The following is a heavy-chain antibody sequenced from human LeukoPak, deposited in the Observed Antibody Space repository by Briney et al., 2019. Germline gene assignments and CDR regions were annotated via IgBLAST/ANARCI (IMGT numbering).Heavy chain of an antibody. J-gene: IGHJ4*02. CDR2: VFYGGTP. CDR1: GGSISSGTYY. CDR3: ARGFATMVRGVVLDF. Sequence: SETLSLTCTVSGGSISSGTYYWGWIRQPPGKGLEWLGTVFYGGTPYYNPSLKSRVTISVDTSKNHFSLGLSSVTAADTAVYYCARGFATMVRGVVLDFWGQGTLVTVSS. V-gene: IGHV4-39*02. D-gene: IGHD3-10*01.